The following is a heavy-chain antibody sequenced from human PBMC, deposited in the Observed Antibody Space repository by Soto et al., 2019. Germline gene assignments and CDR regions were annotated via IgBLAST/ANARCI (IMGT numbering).Heavy chain of an antibody. J-gene: IGHJ4*02. Sequence: SETLSLTCHASGGSVSSSDSAWGWIRQPPGKGLEWIGEINHSGSTNYNPSLKSRVTISVDTSKNQFSLKLSSVTAADTAVYYCARLTSGVRNYWGQGTLVTVSS. CDR3: ARLTSGVRNY. D-gene: IGHD2-8*01. CDR2: INHSGST. CDR1: GGSVSSSDSA. V-gene: IGHV4-39*07.